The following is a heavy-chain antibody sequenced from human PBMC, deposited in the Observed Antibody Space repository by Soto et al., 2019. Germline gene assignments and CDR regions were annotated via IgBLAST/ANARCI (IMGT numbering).Heavy chain of an antibody. CDR2: ISSSSSTI. CDR3: ARDPAPRYYYDSSGPGASDI. D-gene: IGHD3-22*01. CDR1: GFTFSSYS. Sequence: GGSLRLSCAASGFTFSSYSMNWVRQAPGKGLEWVSYISSSSSTIYYADSVKGRFTISRDNAKNSLYLQMNSLRDEDTAVYYCARDPAPRYYYDSSGPGASDIWGQGTMVTVSS. V-gene: IGHV3-48*02. J-gene: IGHJ3*02.